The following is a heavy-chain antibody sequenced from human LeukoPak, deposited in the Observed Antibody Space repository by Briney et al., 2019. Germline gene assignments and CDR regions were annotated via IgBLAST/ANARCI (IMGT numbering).Heavy chain of an antibody. V-gene: IGHV4-38-2*02. CDR3: ARDNDSGGYYYLR. CDR1: GYSISSGYY. J-gene: IGHJ4*02. D-gene: IGHD3-22*01. Sequence: SETLSLTCTVSGYSISSGYYWGWIRQPPGKGLEWIGSIYHSGSTYYNPSLKSRVTISVDTSKNQFSLKLSSVTAADTAVYYCARDNDSGGYYYLRWGQGTLVTVSS. CDR2: IYHSGST.